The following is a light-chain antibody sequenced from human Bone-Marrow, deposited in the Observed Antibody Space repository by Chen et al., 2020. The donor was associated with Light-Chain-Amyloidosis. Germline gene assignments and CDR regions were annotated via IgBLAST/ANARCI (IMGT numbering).Light chain of an antibody. J-gene: IGLJ2*01. CDR3: SSYTSRSVV. V-gene: IGLV2-14*03. CDR2: DVS. Sequence: QSALTQPASVSGSPGQSITISCTGTSSDVGGYNYVSWYQQHPGKAPKLMIYDVSNRPSGVPSRFSGSKSGNTSSLTISELQAEDEADYYCSSYTSRSVVFGGGTKLTVL. CDR1: SSDVGGYNY.